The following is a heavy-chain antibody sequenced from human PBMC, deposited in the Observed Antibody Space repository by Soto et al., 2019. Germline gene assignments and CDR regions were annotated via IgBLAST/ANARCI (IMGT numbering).Heavy chain of an antibody. CDR1: GFTFSSYA. J-gene: IGHJ6*02. D-gene: IGHD6-13*01. CDR2: ISYDGSNK. Sequence: QVQLVESGGGVVQPGRSLRLSCAASGFTFSSYAMHWVRQAPGKGLEWVAVISYDGSNKYYADSVKGRFTISRDNSKNTLYLQMNSLRAEDTAVYYCARVSSSFYYYYGMDVWGQGTTVTVSS. V-gene: IGHV3-30-3*01. CDR3: ARVSSSFYYYYGMDV.